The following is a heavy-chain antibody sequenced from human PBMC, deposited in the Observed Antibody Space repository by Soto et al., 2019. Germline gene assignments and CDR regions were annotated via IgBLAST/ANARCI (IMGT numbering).Heavy chain of an antibody. Sequence: SETLSLTCTVSGGSISSGDYYWSWIRQPPGKGLEWIGYIYYSGSTYYNPSLKSRVTISVDTSKNQFSLKLSSVTAADTAVYHCARGLGSYYGWFDPWGQGTLVTVSS. D-gene: IGHD1-26*01. CDR2: IYYSGST. J-gene: IGHJ5*02. CDR1: GGSISSGDYY. V-gene: IGHV4-30-4*01. CDR3: ARGLGSYYGWFDP.